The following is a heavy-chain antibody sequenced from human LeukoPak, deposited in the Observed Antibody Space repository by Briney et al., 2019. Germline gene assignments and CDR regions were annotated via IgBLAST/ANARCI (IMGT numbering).Heavy chain of an antibody. V-gene: IGHV4-39*01. Sequence: SETLSLTCTVSGGSISSSSYYWGWIRQPPGQGLEWIGSIYYSGSTYYNPSLKSRVTISVDTSKNQFSLKLSSVTAADTAVYYCAIWFSGWYYFDYWGQGTLVTVSS. CDR2: IYYSGST. CDR1: GGSISSSSYY. CDR3: AIWFSGWYYFDY. D-gene: IGHD6-19*01. J-gene: IGHJ4*02.